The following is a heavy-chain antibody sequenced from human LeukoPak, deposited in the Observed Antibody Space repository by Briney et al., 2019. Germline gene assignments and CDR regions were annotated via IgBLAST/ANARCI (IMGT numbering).Heavy chain of an antibody. CDR3: AREGGYSGYFY. D-gene: IGHD5-12*01. CDR2: IYYSGST. V-gene: IGHV4-39*02. Sequence: SETLSLTCTVSGGSISSSSYYWGWIRQPPGKGLEWIGSIYYSGSTYYNPSLKSRVTISVDTSKNQFSLKLSSVTAADTAVYYCAREGGYSGYFYWGQGTLVTVSS. CDR1: GGSISSSSYY. J-gene: IGHJ4*02.